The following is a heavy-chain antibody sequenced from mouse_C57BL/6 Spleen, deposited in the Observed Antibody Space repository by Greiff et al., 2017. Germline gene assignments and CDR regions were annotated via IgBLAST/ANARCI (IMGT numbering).Heavy chain of an antibody. Sequence: VQLKESGPELVKPGASVKMSCKASGYTFTDYNMHWVKQSHGKSLEWIGYINPNNGGTSYNQKFKGKATLTVNKSSSTAYMELRSLTSEDSAVYYCARGYDYDGRDYWGQGTTLTVSS. CDR3: ARGYDYDGRDY. D-gene: IGHD2-4*01. J-gene: IGHJ2*01. CDR1: GYTFTDYN. V-gene: IGHV1-22*01. CDR2: INPNNGGT.